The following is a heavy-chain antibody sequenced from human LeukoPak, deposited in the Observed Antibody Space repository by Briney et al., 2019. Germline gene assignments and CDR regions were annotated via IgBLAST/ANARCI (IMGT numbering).Heavy chain of an antibody. CDR1: GYSISSGYY. Sequence: SETLSLTCTVSGYSISSGYYWGWIRQPPGKGLEWIGSIYHSGSTYYNPSLKSRVTISVDTSKNQFSLKLSSVTAADTAVYYCARLYIRYYYMDVWGKGTTVTISS. V-gene: IGHV4-38-2*02. J-gene: IGHJ6*03. D-gene: IGHD2-2*02. CDR3: ARLYIRYYYMDV. CDR2: IYHSGST.